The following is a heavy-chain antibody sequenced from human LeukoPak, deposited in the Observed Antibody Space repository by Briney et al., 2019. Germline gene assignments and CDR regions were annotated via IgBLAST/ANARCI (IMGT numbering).Heavy chain of an antibody. CDR1: GLTVSNNY. CDR3: ARVLWSGDYPRFDS. D-gene: IGHD4-17*01. V-gene: IGHV3-53*01. Sequence: PGGSLRLSCAASGLTVSNNYMNWVRQAPGKGLKWVSIIYSGGNTNYADSVKGRFTISRDNSKNTLYLQMNSLRAEDTAVYYCARVLWSGDYPRFDSWGQGTLVTVSS. J-gene: IGHJ4*02. CDR2: IYSGGNT.